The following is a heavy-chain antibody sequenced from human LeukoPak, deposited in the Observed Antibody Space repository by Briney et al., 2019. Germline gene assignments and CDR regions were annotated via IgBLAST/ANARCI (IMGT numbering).Heavy chain of an antibody. J-gene: IGHJ4*02. D-gene: IGHD3-10*01. Sequence: SETLSLTCAVNGGSFSPYYWSWIRQAPGKGLAWIGEINHGGSSRYNPSLMSRVTISVDTSKNQFSLRLRSVTAADTAVYYCARYVVYGSGKYYFDYWGQGTLVTVSS. CDR3: ARYVVYGSGKYYFDY. CDR2: INHGGSS. CDR1: GGSFSPYY. V-gene: IGHV4-34*01.